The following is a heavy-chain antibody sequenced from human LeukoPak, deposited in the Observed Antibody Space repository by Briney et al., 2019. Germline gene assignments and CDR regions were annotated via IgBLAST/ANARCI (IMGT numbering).Heavy chain of an antibody. CDR2: YEPEDGET. D-gene: IGHD2-2*02. CDR1: GYTLSVLP. V-gene: IGHV1-24*01. J-gene: IGHJ3*02. Sequence: ASVKVSCKSSGYTLSVLPIHWVRQAPGKGLECMGGYEPEDGETFYTQEFQGRVTMTEDIPTDTAYMELSSLRSDDTAMYYCATRTVPTAIHSAFDIWGQGTMVTVSS. CDR3: ATRTVPTAIHSAFDI.